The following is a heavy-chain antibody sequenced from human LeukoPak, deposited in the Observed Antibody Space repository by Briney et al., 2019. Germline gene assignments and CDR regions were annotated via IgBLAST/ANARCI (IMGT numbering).Heavy chain of an antibody. J-gene: IGHJ4*02. D-gene: IGHD1-26*01. Sequence: SETLSLTCAVYGVSFSGYYWSWIRQPPGKGLEWIGEINHSGSTNYNPSLKSRVTISVDTSKTQFSLKLSSVTAADTAVYYCARVVSGSYRLDYWGQGTLVTVSS. CDR3: ARVVSGSYRLDY. V-gene: IGHV4-34*01. CDR2: INHSGST. CDR1: GVSFSGYY.